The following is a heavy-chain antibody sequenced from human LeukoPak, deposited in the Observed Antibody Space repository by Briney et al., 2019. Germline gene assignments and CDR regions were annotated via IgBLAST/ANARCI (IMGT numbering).Heavy chain of an antibody. CDR3: ARDRPYYYDSSGYLDY. V-gene: IGHV3-11*04. Sequence: GSLRLSCAASGFTFSDYYMSWIRQAPGKGLEWVSYISSSGSTIYYADSVKGRFTISRDNAKNSLYLQMNSLRAEDTAVYYCARDRPYYYDSSGYLDYWGQGTLVTVSS. D-gene: IGHD3-22*01. J-gene: IGHJ4*02. CDR1: GFTFSDYY. CDR2: ISSSGSTI.